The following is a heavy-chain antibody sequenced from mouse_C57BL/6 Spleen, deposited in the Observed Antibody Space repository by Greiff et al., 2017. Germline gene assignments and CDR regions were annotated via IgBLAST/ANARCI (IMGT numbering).Heavy chain of an antibody. V-gene: IGHV1-52*01. Sequence: VQLQQPGAELVRPGSSVKLSCKASGYTFTSYWLHWVKPRPIQGLEWIGNIDPSDSETHYNQKFKDKATLTVDKSSSTADMQLSSLTSEDSAVYYCARRGGSSSYYAMDYWGQGTSGTVSS. CDR3: ARRGGSSSYYAMDY. J-gene: IGHJ4*01. CDR2: IDPSDSET. CDR1: GYTFTSYW. D-gene: IGHD1-1*01.